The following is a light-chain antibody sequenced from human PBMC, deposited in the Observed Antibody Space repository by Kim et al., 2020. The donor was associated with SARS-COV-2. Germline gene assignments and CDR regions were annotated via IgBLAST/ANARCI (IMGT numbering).Light chain of an antibody. V-gene: IGLV6-57*03. CDR2: EDN. Sequence: KSVPSSCTRSRGSIASTYVQWYQQRPGSAPTTVIYEDNQRPSGVPDRFSGSIDSSSNSASLTISGLKTEDEADYYCQSYDSSNHVVFGGGTQLTVL. J-gene: IGLJ2*01. CDR1: RGSIASTY. CDR3: QSYDSSNHVV.